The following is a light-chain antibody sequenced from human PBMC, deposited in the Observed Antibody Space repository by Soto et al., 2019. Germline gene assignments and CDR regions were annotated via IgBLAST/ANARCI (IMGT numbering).Light chain of an antibody. CDR2: KAS. Sequence: DLQMTQSPSTLSASVGDRVTITCRASQSISSWLAWYQQKPGKAPKLLIYKASSLESGVPSRFSVSGSGTEFTLTISSLQPDDFATYYCQQSWTFGQGTKVEIK. V-gene: IGKV1-5*03. CDR3: QQSWT. J-gene: IGKJ1*01. CDR1: QSISSW.